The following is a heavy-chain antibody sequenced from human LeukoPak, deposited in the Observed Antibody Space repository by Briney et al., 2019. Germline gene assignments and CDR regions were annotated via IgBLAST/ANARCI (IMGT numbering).Heavy chain of an antibody. CDR2: IIPIFGTA. J-gene: IGHJ4*02. D-gene: IGHD1-26*01. CDR3: ARDSKEWELLFQDY. CDR1: GGTFSSYA. Sequence: GASVKVSCKASGGTFSSYAISWVRQAPGQGLEWMGGIIPIFGTANYAQKFQGRVTITADESTSTAYMELSSLRSEDTAVYYCARDSKEWELLFQDYWGQGTLVTVSS. V-gene: IGHV1-69*13.